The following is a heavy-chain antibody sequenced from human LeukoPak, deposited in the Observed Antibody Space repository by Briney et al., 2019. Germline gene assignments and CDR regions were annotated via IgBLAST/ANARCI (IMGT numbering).Heavy chain of an antibody. CDR3: ARDWGPYGGLTHFDY. CDR2: IKQDGSEK. D-gene: IGHD4-23*01. V-gene: IGHV3-7*01. CDR1: GFTFSSYW. J-gene: IGHJ4*02. Sequence: PGGSLRLSCAASGFTFSSYWMSWVRQAPGKGLEWVANIKQDGSEKYYVDSVKGRFTLSRDNAKNSLYLQMNSLRAEDTAVYYCARDWGPYGGLTHFDYWSQGTLVTVSS.